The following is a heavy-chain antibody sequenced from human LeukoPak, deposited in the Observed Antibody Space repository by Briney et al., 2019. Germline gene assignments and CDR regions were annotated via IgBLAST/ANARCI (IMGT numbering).Heavy chain of an antibody. CDR1: GFTFSSYS. V-gene: IGHV3-21*01. J-gene: IGHJ4*02. CDR3: ARRGSKGGFDY. D-gene: IGHD2-15*01. Sequence: PGGSLRLSCAASGFTFSSYSMNWVRQAPGKGLEWVSSISSSSYIYYADSVKGRFTISRDNAKNSLYLQMNSLRAEDTAVYYCARRGSKGGFDYWGQGTLVTVSS. CDR2: ISSSSYI.